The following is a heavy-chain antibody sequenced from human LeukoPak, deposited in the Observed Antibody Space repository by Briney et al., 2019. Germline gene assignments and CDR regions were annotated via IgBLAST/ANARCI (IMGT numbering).Heavy chain of an antibody. Sequence: SETLSLTCTVSGDSLSSDSYYWGWIRQPPGKGLEWLGSFYYTGNTYYNPALKSRVTISTDTSKNQFTLNLRSVTAADAAVYYCATRRGGWGYFDCWGQGTLVTVSS. CDR3: ATRRGGWGYFDC. J-gene: IGHJ4*02. CDR1: GDSLSSDSYY. D-gene: IGHD3-22*01. CDR2: FYYTGNT. V-gene: IGHV4-39*01.